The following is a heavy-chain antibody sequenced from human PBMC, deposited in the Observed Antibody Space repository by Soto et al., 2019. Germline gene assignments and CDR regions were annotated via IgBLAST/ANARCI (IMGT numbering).Heavy chain of an antibody. CDR2: IYSGSST. D-gene: IGHD5-12*01. J-gene: IGHJ4*02. V-gene: IGHV3-53*01. Sequence: EVQLVESGGGLIQPGGSLRLSCAASGFTVSTNYLTWVRQAPGKVLEWVSLIYSGSSTYYADSVKGRLTIARDNSKNTLSLQMKSRRAEDTAVYYCARGFKWQEYWGQGTLVTVSS. CDR1: GFTVSTNY. CDR3: ARGFKWQEY.